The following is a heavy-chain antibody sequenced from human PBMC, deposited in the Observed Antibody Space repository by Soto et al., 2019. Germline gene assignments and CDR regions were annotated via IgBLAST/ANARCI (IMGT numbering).Heavy chain of an antibody. Sequence: ASVKVSCKASGYTFTGYYMHWVRQAPGQGLEWMGWINPNSGGTNYAQKFQGRVTMTRDTSISTVYMELSRLRSDDTAVYYCARCRAYSSSSGGYYYYGMDVWGQGTTVTVSS. CDR1: GYTFTGYY. V-gene: IGHV1-2*02. CDR2: INPNSGGT. CDR3: ARCRAYSSSSGGYYYYGMDV. J-gene: IGHJ6*02. D-gene: IGHD6-6*01.